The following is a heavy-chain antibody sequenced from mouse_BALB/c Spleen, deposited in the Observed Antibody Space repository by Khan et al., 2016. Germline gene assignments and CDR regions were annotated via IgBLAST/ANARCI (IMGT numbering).Heavy chain of an antibody. D-gene: IGHD4-1*01. J-gene: IGHJ4*01. V-gene: IGHV7-1*02. CDR1: GFTFSDFY. CDR2: SRNKANDYTT. Sequence: EVELVESGGGLVQPGGSLRLSCATSGFTFSDFYMEWVRQPPGKRLEWIAGSRNKANDYTTAYSASVKGRFIVSRDTSQSILYLQMHALGAEGAAIYYCARDTGTRAMGYWGQGTSVTVSS. CDR3: ARDTGTRAMGY.